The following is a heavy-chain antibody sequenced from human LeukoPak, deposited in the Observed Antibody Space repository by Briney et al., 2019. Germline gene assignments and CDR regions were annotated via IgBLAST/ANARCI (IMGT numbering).Heavy chain of an antibody. CDR2: ISWNSGSI. D-gene: IGHD4/OR15-4a*01. J-gene: IGHJ4*02. CDR1: GFTFDDYA. V-gene: IGHV3-9*01. Sequence: PGRSLRLSCAAPGFTFDDYAMHWVRQAPGKGLEWVSGISWNSGSIGYADSVKGRFTISRDNAKNSLYLQMNSLRAEDTALYYCAKVGSNYAFDYWGQGTLVTVSS. CDR3: AKVGSNYAFDY.